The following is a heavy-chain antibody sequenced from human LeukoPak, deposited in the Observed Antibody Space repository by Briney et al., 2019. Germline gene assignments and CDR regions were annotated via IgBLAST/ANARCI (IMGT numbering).Heavy chain of an antibody. CDR2: MSGSGDNT. CDR1: GFTVSSND. J-gene: IGHJ1*01. D-gene: IGHD3-16*01. Sequence: PGGSLRLSCGTSGFTVSSNDMSWVRQAPGKGLEWVSGMSGSGDNTKYADSVKGRFTISRDNSKNTLYLQMNSLRAEDTAVYYCAKGTTFGFPGYFQHWGQGTLVTVSS. V-gene: IGHV3-23*01. CDR3: AKGTTFGFPGYFQH.